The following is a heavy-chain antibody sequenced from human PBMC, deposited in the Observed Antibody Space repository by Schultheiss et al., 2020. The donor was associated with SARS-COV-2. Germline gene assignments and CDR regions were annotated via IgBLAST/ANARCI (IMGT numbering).Heavy chain of an antibody. V-gene: IGHV1-18*01. J-gene: IGHJ4*02. CDR3: ARGLSSGWGSGPAPHHY. CDR1: GYTFTSYG. Sequence: ASVKVSCKASGYTFTSYGISWVRQAPGQGLEWMGWISAYNGNTNYAQKLQGRVTMTRNTSISTAYMELSSLRSEDTAVYYCARGLSSGWGSGPAPHHYWGQGTLVTVSS. D-gene: IGHD6-19*01. CDR2: ISAYNGNT.